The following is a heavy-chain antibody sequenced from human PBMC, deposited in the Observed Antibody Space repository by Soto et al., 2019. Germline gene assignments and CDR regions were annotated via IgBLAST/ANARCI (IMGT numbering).Heavy chain of an antibody. D-gene: IGHD2-15*01. CDR2: IKSKTDGGTT. CDR3: TTAVDCSGGSCYHYYYYYGMDV. J-gene: IGHJ6*02. CDR1: GGTCINAW. Sequence: VGSLRLSCAASGGTCINAWMSWVRQAPGKGLEWVGRIKSKTDGGTTDYAAPVKGRFTISRDDSKNTLYLQMNSLKTEDTAVYYCTTAVDCSGGSCYHYYYYYGMDVWGQGTTVTVSS. V-gene: IGHV3-15*07.